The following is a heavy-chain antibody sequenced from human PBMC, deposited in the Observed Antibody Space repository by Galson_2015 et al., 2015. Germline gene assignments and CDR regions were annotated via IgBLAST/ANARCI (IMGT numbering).Heavy chain of an antibody. D-gene: IGHD5-18*01. CDR3: VRGNSGYGNFDY. CDR2: IYTDASSA. CDR1: GFTFSSYW. J-gene: IGHJ4*02. V-gene: IGHV3-74*01. Sequence: SLRLSCAASGFTFSSYWMHWVRQAPGKGLVWVSRIYTDASSASSADSVKGRFTISRDDAKSTLYLQMNSLRAEDTAVYYCVRGNSGYGNFDYGGQGILVPSPQ.